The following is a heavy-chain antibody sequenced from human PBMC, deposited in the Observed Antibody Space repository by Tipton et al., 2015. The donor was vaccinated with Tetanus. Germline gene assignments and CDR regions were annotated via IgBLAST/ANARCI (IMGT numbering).Heavy chain of an antibody. CDR1: GGSITSSIDY. J-gene: IGHJ4*02. Sequence: TLSLTCTVSGGSITSSIDYWGWVRQPPGKGLEWIGSVYYSGSTSYNPSLKSRVTMSVDTSKNQFSLRLSSVTAADTAVYYCARGPPRLQFSYWGQGTLVAVSS. CDR3: ARGPPRLQFSY. V-gene: IGHV4-39*07. CDR2: VYYSGST. D-gene: IGHD5-24*01.